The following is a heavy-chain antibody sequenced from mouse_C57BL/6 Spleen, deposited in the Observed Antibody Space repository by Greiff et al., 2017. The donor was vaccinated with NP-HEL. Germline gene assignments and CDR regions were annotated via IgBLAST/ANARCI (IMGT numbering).Heavy chain of an antibody. D-gene: IGHD2-9*01. V-gene: IGHV1-82*01. CDR1: GYAFSSSW. CDR2: IYPGDGDT. J-gene: IGHJ3*01. Sequence: QVQLQQSGPELVKPGASVKISCKASGYAFSSSWMNWVKQRPGKGLEWIGRIYPGDGDTNYNGKFKGKATLTADKSSSTAYMQLSSLTSEDSAVYFCARGAYYGYDAWFAYWGQGTLVTVSA. CDR3: ARGAYYGYDAWFAY.